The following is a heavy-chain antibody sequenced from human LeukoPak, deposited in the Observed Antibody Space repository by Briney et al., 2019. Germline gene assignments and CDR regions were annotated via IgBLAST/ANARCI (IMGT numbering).Heavy chain of an antibody. Sequence: SETLSLTCTVPGGSISSYYWSWIRQSAGKGLEWIGRIYTSGSTNYNPSLKSRVTMSVDTSKNQFSLKLSSVTAADTAVYYCARDASSGWYVYYYYGMDVWGQGTTVTVSS. D-gene: IGHD6-19*01. CDR2: IYTSGST. J-gene: IGHJ6*02. CDR1: GGSISSYY. CDR3: ARDASSGWYVYYYYGMDV. V-gene: IGHV4-4*07.